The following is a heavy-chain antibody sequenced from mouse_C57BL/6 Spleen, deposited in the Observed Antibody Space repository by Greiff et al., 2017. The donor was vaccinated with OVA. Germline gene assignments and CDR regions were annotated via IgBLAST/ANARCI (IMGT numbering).Heavy chain of an antibody. V-gene: IGHV1-55*01. CDR1: GYTFTSYW. Sequence: QVQLQQPGAELVKPGASVKMSCKASGYTFTSYWITWVKQRPGHGLEWIGDIYPGSGSTNYNEKFKSKATLTVDTSSSTAYMQLSSLTSAVSAVYYCAREGSNYAMDYWGQGTSVTVSS. J-gene: IGHJ4*01. CDR3: AREGSNYAMDY. CDR2: IYPGSGST.